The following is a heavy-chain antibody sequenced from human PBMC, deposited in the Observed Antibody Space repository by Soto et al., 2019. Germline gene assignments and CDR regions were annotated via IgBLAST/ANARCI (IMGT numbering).Heavy chain of an antibody. CDR2: LSGGGGST. CDR3: VKAYGHYYAMDV. Sequence: EVQLLESGGGLVQPGGSLRLSCAASGFTFRSYAMNWVRLVPGKGLEWVSGLSGGGGSTYYADSVKGRFTISRDNSKNTLYLKMNSLRAEDTAIYYCVKAYGHYYAMDVWGQGTTVIVSS. D-gene: IGHD3-16*01. J-gene: IGHJ6*02. V-gene: IGHV3-23*01. CDR1: GFTFRSYA.